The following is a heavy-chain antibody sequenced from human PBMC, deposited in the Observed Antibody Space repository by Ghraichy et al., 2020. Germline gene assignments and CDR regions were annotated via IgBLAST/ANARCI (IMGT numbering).Heavy chain of an antibody. V-gene: IGHV3-21*01. J-gene: IGHJ4*02. D-gene: IGHD5-18*01. Sequence: GGSLRLSCTASGFTFATYTMNWVRQAPGKGLEWVSSISSDSDYITYADSVKGRFTISRDNARNSMFLLMSSLKADDTGVYYCGRTSTLDTALEVWGQGTLVTVSS. CDR2: ISSDSDYI. CDR3: GRTSTLDTALEV. CDR1: GFTFATYT.